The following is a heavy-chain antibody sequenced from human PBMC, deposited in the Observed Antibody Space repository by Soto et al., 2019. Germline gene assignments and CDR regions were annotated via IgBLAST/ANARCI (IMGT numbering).Heavy chain of an antibody. D-gene: IGHD2-15*01. CDR3: ARGLGRHCSGGSCYPGY. CDR1: GFTFSSYS. V-gene: IGHV3-21*01. Sequence: EVQLVESGGGLVKPGGSLRLSCAASGFTFSSYSMNWVRQAPGKGLEWVSSISSSSSYIYYADSVKGRFTIPRDNAKNSLYLQMNSLRAEDTAVYYCARGLGRHCSGGSCYPGYWGQGTLVTVSS. CDR2: ISSSSSYI. J-gene: IGHJ4*02.